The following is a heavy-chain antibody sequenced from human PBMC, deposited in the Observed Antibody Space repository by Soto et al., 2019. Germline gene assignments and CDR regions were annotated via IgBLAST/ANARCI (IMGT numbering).Heavy chain of an antibody. CDR3: ARDDYGSGSYFDY. V-gene: IGHV1-18*01. Sequence: ASVKVSCKGAGGTFSSYAISWVRQAPGQGLEWMGWISAYNGNTNYAQKLQGRVTMTTDTSTSTAYMELRSLRSDDTAVYYCARDDYGSGSYFDYWGQGTLVTVSS. CDR2: ISAYNGNT. CDR1: GGTFSSYA. D-gene: IGHD3-10*01. J-gene: IGHJ4*02.